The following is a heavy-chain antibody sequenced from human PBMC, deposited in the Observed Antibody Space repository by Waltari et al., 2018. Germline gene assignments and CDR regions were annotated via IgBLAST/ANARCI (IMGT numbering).Heavy chain of an antibody. J-gene: IGHJ4*02. D-gene: IGHD3-16*01. V-gene: IGHV4-30-4*08. CDR1: GGSISSGYSY. CDR3: ARRGDAAMEFDY. Sequence: QVQLQESGPGLVKPSQTLSLTCTVSGGSISSGYSYWSWIRQPPGKGLEGIGYISHSGSTYYNASLKSRVTISVDMSKNQFSLKLSSVTAADTAVYYCARRGDAAMEFDYWGQGTLVTVSS. CDR2: ISHSGST.